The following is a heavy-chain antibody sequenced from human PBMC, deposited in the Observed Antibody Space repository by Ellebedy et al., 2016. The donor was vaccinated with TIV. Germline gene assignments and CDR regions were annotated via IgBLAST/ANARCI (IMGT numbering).Heavy chain of an antibody. CDR1: GYTFSSFG. D-gene: IGHD1-14*01. CDR3: VRDWGTNQIIADY. J-gene: IGHJ4*02. CDR2: INADNGNT. V-gene: IGHV1-18*04. Sequence: AASVKVSCKTSGYTFSSFGVSWVRQAPGQGLEWVGWINADNGNTEYRQKFQDRVTLTKDTSTSTVYMELRSLRYEDTALYYCVRDWGTNQIIADYWGQGTQVTVSS.